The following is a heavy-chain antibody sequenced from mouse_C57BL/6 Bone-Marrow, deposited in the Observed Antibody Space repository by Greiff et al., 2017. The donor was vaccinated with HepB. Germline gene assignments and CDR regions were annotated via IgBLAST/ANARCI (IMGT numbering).Heavy chain of an antibody. CDR2: ISNGGGST. D-gene: IGHD2-3*01. CDR1: GFTFSDYY. J-gene: IGHJ2*01. V-gene: IGHV5-12*01. Sequence: EVQRVESGGGLVQPGGSLKLSCAASGFTFSDYYMYWVRQTPEKRLEWVAYISNGGGSTYYPDTVKGRFTISRDNAKNTLYLQMSRLKSEDTAMYYCARLTGRWLLPYYFDYWGQGTTLTVSS. CDR3: ARLTGRWLLPYYFDY.